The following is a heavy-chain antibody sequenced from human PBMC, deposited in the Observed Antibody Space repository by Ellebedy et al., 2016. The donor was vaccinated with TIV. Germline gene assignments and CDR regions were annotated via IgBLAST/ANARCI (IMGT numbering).Heavy chain of an antibody. CDR2: IKSDGSKK. CDR3: AKVGGTTVTTHLPGHDGFDL. V-gene: IGHV3-7*01. CDR1: GFSSSDYC. Sequence: PGGSLRLSCAASGFSSSDYCMSWVRQAPGKGLEWVANIKSDGSKKYYVEFVKDRFTISRDKSKNTLDLQMNSLRAEDTAVYYCAKVGGTTVTTHLPGHDGFDLWGPGTMVTVS. J-gene: IGHJ3*01. D-gene: IGHD4-17*01.